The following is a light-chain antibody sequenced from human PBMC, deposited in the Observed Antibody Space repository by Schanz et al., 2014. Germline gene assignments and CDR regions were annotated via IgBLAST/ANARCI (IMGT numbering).Light chain of an antibody. CDR1: SSNIGAGYD. Sequence: QSVLTQSPSVSGAPGQRVTISCTGSSSNIGAGYDVHWYQQLPGTAPKLLIYGNSNRPSGVPDRFSGSKSGTSPSLAITGLQAEDEADYYCSSYTSSSTHVVFGGGTKLTVL. CDR2: GNS. J-gene: IGLJ2*01. V-gene: IGLV1-40*01. CDR3: SSYTSSSTHVV.